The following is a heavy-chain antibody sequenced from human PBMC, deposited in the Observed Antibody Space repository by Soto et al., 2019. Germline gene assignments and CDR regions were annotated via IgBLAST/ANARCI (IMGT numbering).Heavy chain of an antibody. CDR2: ISYDGSNK. Sequence: QEQLVESGGGVVQPGKSLRLSCVASGFTFSTYGMHWVRQAPGKGLEWVAVISYDGSNKYYADSVKGRFTISRDNSKDTLDLQMSSLRVEDTAVDYCAKDLEQWRGDGMDVWGQGTTVTVSS. D-gene: IGHD6-19*01. V-gene: IGHV3-30*18. CDR3: AKDLEQWRGDGMDV. J-gene: IGHJ6*02. CDR1: GFTFSTYG.